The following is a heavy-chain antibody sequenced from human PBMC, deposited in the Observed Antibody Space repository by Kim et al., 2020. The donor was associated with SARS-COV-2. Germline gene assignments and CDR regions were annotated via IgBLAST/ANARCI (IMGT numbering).Heavy chain of an antibody. CDR2: ISSSSSYI. CDR3: ASTPGYSGYDFDY. V-gene: IGHV3-21*01. Sequence: GGSLRLSCAASGFTFSSYSMNWVRQAPGKGLEWVSSISSSSSYIYYADSVKGRFTISRDNAKNSLYLQMNSLRAEDTAVYYCASTPGYSGYDFDYWGQGTLVTVSS. D-gene: IGHD5-12*01. J-gene: IGHJ4*02. CDR1: GFTFSSYS.